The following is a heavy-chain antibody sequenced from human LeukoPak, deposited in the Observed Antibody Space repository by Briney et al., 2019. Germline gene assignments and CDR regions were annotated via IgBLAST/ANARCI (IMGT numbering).Heavy chain of an antibody. D-gene: IGHD3-22*01. CDR3: ARAPGSGYYYTYRLAFDI. Sequence: KTSETLSLTCTVSGGSISSSSYYWGWIRQPPGKGLEWIGSIYYSGSTYYNPSLKSRVTISVDTSKNQFSLKLSSVTAADTAVYYCARAPGSGYYYTYRLAFDIWGQGTMVTVSS. CDR2: IYYSGST. CDR1: GGSISSSSYY. V-gene: IGHV4-39*07. J-gene: IGHJ3*02.